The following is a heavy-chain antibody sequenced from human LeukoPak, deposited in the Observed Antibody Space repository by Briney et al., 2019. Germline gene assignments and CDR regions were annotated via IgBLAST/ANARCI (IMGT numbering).Heavy chain of an antibody. D-gene: IGHD2-8*01. Sequence: SETLSLTCTVSGGSISSSSYYWGWIRQPPGKGLEWIGSIYYTGISYYNPSLESRVTSSLDTSKNQFSLTLNSVTAADTAVYYCVRADYNGGNPGSFDIWGRGTMVTVSS. J-gene: IGHJ3*02. CDR3: VRADYNGGNPGSFDI. CDR2: IYYTGIS. V-gene: IGHV4-39*07. CDR1: GGSISSSSYY.